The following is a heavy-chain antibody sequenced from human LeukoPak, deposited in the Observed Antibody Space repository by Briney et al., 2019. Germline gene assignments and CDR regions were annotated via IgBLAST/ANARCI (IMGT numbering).Heavy chain of an antibody. CDR2: IYNNEDT. CDR1: GGSITGYH. V-gene: IGHV4-4*08. CDR3: ARRNEFDI. Sequence: SETLSLTCTVSGGSITGYHWSWIRQPPGKGLEWIGYIYNNEDTEYKPSLKTRVTISADTSKNQFSLRLTSETAADTAIYYCARRNEFDIWGQGTMVTVSS. J-gene: IGHJ3*02.